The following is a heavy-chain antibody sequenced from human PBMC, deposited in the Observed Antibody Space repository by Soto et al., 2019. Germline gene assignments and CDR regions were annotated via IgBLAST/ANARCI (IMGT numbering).Heavy chain of an antibody. J-gene: IGHJ3*02. V-gene: IGHV1-2*04. CDR2: INPNSGGT. CDR1: GYTFTGYY. D-gene: IGHD3-3*01. CDR3: ARSSYYDFWSGYPDAFDI. Sequence: ASVKVSCKASGYTFTGYYMHWVRQAPGQGLEWMGWINPNSGGTNYAQKFQGWVTMTRDTSISTAYMELSRLRSNDTAVYYCARSSYYDFWSGYPDAFDILGQGTMVTVSS.